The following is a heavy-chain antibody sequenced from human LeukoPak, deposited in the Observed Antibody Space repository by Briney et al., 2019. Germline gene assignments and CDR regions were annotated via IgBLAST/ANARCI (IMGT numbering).Heavy chain of an antibody. J-gene: IGHJ4*02. D-gene: IGHD6-6*01. CDR3: AKDLGATRKGQLGDYFDY. CDR1: GITFSNYA. Sequence: GGSLRLSCVASGITFSNYAVSWVRQAPEKGLDWVSVISGSAHKIRYADSVKGRFTISRDNSKNTLYLQMNSLRAEDTAVYYCAKDLGATRKGQLGDYFDYWGQGTLVTVSS. V-gene: IGHV3-23*01. CDR2: ISGSAHKI.